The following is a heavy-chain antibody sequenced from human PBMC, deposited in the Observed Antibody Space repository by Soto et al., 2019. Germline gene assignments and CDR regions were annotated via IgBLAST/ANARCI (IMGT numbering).Heavy chain of an antibody. CDR3: ARQRTTVVTQAYFDH. CDR1: GESISSSSYY. CDR2: IYYSGRT. J-gene: IGHJ4*02. Sequence: ETLSLTCIVSGESISSSSYYCGWIRQPPGKGLEWIGSIYYSGRTYYNPSFKSRVTISIDTSKNQFSLKLSSVTATDTAVYYCARQRTTVVTQAYFDHWGQGALVTVSS. V-gene: IGHV4-39*01. D-gene: IGHD2-21*02.